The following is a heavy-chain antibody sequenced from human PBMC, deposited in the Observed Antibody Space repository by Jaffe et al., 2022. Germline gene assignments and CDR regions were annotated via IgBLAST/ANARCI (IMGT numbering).Heavy chain of an antibody. J-gene: IGHJ5*02. D-gene: IGHD3-22*01. CDR1: GGSISSGSYY. V-gene: IGHV4-61*02. CDR2: IYTSGST. CDR3: ARDNSRGYYDSSGYYYYNWFDP. Sequence: QVQLQESGPGLVKPSQTLSLTCTVSGGSISSGSYYWSWIRQPAGKGLEWIGRIYTSGSTNYNPSLKSRVTISVDTSKNQFSLKLSSVTAADTAVYYCARDNSRGYYDSSGYYYYNWFDPWGQGTLVTVSS.